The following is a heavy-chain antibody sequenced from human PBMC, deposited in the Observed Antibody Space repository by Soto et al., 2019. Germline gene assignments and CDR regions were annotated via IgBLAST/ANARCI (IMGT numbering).Heavy chain of an antibody. J-gene: IGHJ4*02. CDR1: GYSFTNYW. Sequence: GESLKISCKGSGYSFTNYWIGWVRQMPGKGLEWMGIIYPGDSDTRYSPSFQGQVTISADKSISTAYLQWSSLKASDTAMYYCARRGEDYYDSSGYIAWGQGTLVTVSS. CDR3: ARRGEDYYDSSGYIA. V-gene: IGHV5-51*01. CDR2: IYPGDSDT. D-gene: IGHD3-22*01.